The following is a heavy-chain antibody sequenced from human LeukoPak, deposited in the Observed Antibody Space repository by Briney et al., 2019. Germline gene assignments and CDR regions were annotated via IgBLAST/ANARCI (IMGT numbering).Heavy chain of an antibody. J-gene: IGHJ3*02. D-gene: IGHD5-24*01. CDR3: ARQRPGYINDAFDI. CDR1: GYSLSNEW. CDR2: IYPGDSDT. V-gene: IGHV5-51*01. Sequence: TGESLKISCKASGYSLSNEWIGWVRQVPGKGLEWMGIIYPGDSDTRYSPSLQGQVTISADKSINTAFLQWSSLGASDTAIYFCARQRPGYINDAFDIWGQGTRVTVSS.